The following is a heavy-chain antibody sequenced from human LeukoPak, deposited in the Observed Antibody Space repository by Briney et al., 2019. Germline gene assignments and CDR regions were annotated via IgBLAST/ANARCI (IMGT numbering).Heavy chain of an antibody. J-gene: IGHJ3*02. Sequence: ASVKVSCKASGYTFTNYDINWVRQATGQGLEWMGWMNPNSGNTGYAQKFQGRVTMTRNTSISTAYMELSSLRSEDTAVYYCARAYYYDSSGSVRPLDAFDIWGQGTMVTVSS. CDR1: GYTFTNYD. D-gene: IGHD3-22*01. CDR3: ARAYYYDSSGSVRPLDAFDI. V-gene: IGHV1-8*01. CDR2: MNPNSGNT.